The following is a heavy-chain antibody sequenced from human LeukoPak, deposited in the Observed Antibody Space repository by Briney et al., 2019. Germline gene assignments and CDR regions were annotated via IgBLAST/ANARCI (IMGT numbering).Heavy chain of an antibody. CDR2: IYPGDSDT. V-gene: IGHV5-51*01. CDR1: GYSFTSYW. D-gene: IGHD3-10*01. Sequence: GESLKISCKGSGYSFTSYWIGWVRQMPGKGLEWMGIIYPGDSDTRYSPSFQGQVTISADKSISTAYLQWSSLKASDTAIYYCARRMGPVISSASGTGSLNDYWGQGTLVTVSS. CDR3: ARRMGPVISSASGTGSLNDY. J-gene: IGHJ4*02.